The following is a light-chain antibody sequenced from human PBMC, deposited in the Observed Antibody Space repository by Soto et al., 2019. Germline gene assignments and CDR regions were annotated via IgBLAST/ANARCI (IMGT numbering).Light chain of an antibody. V-gene: IGKV1-39*01. CDR1: QNVWTY. CDR2: GAS. Sequence: DVRMTQSPSSLSAYVGDRVTITCRASQNVWTYVNWYQQKPGKAPRLLIYGASDLEDGVPARFSGGGSGTDFSFTISSLQPEDFATYFCQQNFYIPRTFGQGTKVDIK. CDR3: QQNFYIPRT. J-gene: IGKJ2*01.